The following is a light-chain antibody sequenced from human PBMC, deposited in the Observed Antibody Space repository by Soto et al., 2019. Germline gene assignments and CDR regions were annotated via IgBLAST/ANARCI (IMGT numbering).Light chain of an antibody. CDR2: TTS. CDR1: QNISIY. CDR3: QQSYSTPLS. J-gene: IGKJ2*03. V-gene: IGKV1-39*01. Sequence: DIQMTQSPSSLSASVGDRVTITCRASQNISIYLNWYQQKVGKAPNLLIYTTSTLHSGVPSRISGSGSGTDFTLTISSLQPEDFATYYCQQSYSTPLSFGQGSKVEIK.